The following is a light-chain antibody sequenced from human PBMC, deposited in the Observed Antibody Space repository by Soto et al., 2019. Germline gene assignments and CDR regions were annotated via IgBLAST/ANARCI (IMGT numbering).Light chain of an antibody. CDR2: AAS. Sequence: IQLTQSPSSLSASVGDRVTITCRASQGISSYLDWYQQKPGKAPKLLIYAASTLQSGVPSRFSGSGSGTDFTLTISSLHPEDFATYYCQQLNSYPRFGPGTKVDIK. CDR3: QQLNSYPR. J-gene: IGKJ3*01. CDR1: QGISSY. V-gene: IGKV1-9*01.